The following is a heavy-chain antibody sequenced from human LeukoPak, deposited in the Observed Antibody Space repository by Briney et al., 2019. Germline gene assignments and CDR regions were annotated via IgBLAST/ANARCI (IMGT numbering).Heavy chain of an antibody. CDR2: IRYDGSNK. J-gene: IGHJ4*02. D-gene: IGHD3-3*01. Sequence: PGGSLRLSCAASGFTFSSCGMHWVRQAPGKGLEWVAFIRYDGSNKYYADSVKGRFTISRDNSKNTLYLQMNSLRAEDTAVYYCAKGGRLEWLFFPFDYWGQGTLVTVSS. CDR1: GFTFSSCG. CDR3: AKGGRLEWLFFPFDY. V-gene: IGHV3-30*02.